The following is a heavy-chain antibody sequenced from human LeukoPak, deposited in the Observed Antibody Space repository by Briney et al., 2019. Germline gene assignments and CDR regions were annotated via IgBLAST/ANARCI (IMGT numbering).Heavy chain of an antibody. J-gene: IGHJ4*02. CDR2: ISGSGGST. Sequence: PGGSLRLSCAASGFTFSSYAMSWVRQAPGKGLEWVSAISGSGGSTYYADSVKGRFTISRDNSKNTLYLQMNSLRAEDTAVYYCAKDLGTMVRGVIITRGFFDYWGQGTLVTVSS. V-gene: IGHV3-23*01. CDR3: AKDLGTMVRGVIITRGFFDY. CDR1: GFTFSSYA. D-gene: IGHD3-10*01.